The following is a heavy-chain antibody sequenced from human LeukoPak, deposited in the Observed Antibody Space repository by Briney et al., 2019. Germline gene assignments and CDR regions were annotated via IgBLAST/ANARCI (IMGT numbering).Heavy chain of an antibody. CDR2: IRYDGSNK. J-gene: IGHJ4*02. CDR3: AKALSTVTTPKGSMLGGY. D-gene: IGHD4-17*01. CDR1: GFTFSSYG. V-gene: IGHV3-30*02. Sequence: GGSLRLSCAASGFTFSSYGMHWVRQAPGKGLEWVAFIRYDGSNKYYTDSVKGRFTISRDNSKNTLYLQMNSLRADDMAVYYCAKALSTVTTPKGSMLGGYWGQGTLVTVSS.